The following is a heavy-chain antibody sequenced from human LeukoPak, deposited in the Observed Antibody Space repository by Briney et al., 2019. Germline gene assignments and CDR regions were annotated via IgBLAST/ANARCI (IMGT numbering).Heavy chain of an antibody. V-gene: IGHV1-3*01. CDR1: GYTFTSYA. CDR3: ARESQLWVFDY. D-gene: IGHD5-18*01. J-gene: IGHJ4*02. Sequence: ASVKVSCKASGYTFTSYAMHWVRQAPGQRLEWMGWINASNGNTKYSQKFQGRVTITRDTSASTAYMELSSLRSEDTAVYYCARESQLWVFDYWGQGTLVTVSS. CDR2: INASNGNT.